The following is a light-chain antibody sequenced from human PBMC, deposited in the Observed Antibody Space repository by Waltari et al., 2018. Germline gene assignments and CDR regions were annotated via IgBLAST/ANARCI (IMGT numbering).Light chain of an antibody. CDR1: PGSGTY. Sequence: IQVTQSPSTRSASVGDRVTITCRASPGSGTYWAWYQQKPGKAPNLLIYEASTLETGVPSRFSGSGSGTEFSLTISSLQPDDFATYYCQQYNSYPITFGQGTRLELK. CDR2: EAS. V-gene: IGKV1-5*03. J-gene: IGKJ5*01. CDR3: QQYNSYPIT.